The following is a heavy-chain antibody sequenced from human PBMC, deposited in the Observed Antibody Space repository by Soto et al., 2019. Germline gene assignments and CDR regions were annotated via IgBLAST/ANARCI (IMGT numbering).Heavy chain of an antibody. J-gene: IGHJ6*02. CDR2: IIPLFRTT. D-gene: IGHD6-19*01. CDR3: AAALASGKWSAF. CDR1: GDTFKNCV. Sequence: QVQVVQSGVEVRRPGSSVKVSCKASGDTFKNCVISWVRQAPGQGLERMGGIIPLFRTTDFAQRFQGRLTITTAESRTTAYMDLSRLRSEATATYYCAAALASGKWSAFWGHGTRVIVSS. V-gene: IGHV1-69*01.